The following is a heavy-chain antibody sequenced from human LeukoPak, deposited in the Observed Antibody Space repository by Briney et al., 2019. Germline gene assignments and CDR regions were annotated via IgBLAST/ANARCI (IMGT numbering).Heavy chain of an antibody. D-gene: IGHD6-19*01. J-gene: IGHJ4*02. Sequence: QAGGSLRLSCAASGFTFSSYSMNWVRQAPGKGLEWVAVISYDGSNKYYADSVKGRFTISRDNSKNTLYLQMNSLRAEDTAVYYCAKVPSAVAGTDYFDYWGQGTLVTVSS. CDR1: GFTFSSYS. CDR3: AKVPSAVAGTDYFDY. V-gene: IGHV3-30*18. CDR2: ISYDGSNK.